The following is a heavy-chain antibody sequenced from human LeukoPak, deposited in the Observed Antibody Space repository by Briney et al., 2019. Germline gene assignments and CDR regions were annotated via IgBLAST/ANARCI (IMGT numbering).Heavy chain of an antibody. CDR3: ARDHFDSSGYHYLLGYFEH. Sequence: GASVKLPCKASGYTFSNYYVHWVRQAPGQGLEWMGIIKPSGGGTSYALKFQGRVTLTWDTSTSTAYMELSSLRSEDTAVYYCARDHFDSSGYHYLLGYFEHWGQGTLVTVSS. J-gene: IGHJ1*01. D-gene: IGHD3-22*01. CDR1: GYTFSNYY. CDR2: IKPSGGGT. V-gene: IGHV1-46*01.